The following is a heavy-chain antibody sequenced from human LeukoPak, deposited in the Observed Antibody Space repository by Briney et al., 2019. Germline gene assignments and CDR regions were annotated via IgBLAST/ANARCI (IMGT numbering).Heavy chain of an antibody. CDR1: GFTVRSNY. Sequence: TGGSLRLSCAASGFTVRSNYMSWVRQAPGKGLEWVSGISPNGVITYYADSVKGRFTISRDNSKGTVYLQMNSLRPEDTAVYYCAKDDAWLQYGNWGRGTLVTVSS. CDR2: ISPNGVIT. CDR3: AKDDAWLQYGN. V-gene: IGHV3-23*01. D-gene: IGHD5-24*01. J-gene: IGHJ4*02.